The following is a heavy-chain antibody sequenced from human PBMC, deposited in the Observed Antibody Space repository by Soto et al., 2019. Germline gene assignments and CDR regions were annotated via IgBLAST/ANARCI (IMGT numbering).Heavy chain of an antibody. J-gene: IGHJ5*02. CDR2: IYYSGST. D-gene: IGHD3-10*01. Sequence: ASETLSLTCTVSGGSISSYYWSWIRQPPGKGLEWNGYIYYSGSTNYNPSLKSRVTISVDTSKNQFSLKLSSVTAADTAVYYCARVKGSGSGSYYNVFWFDPWGQGTLVTVSS. V-gene: IGHV4-59*01. CDR3: ARVKGSGSGSYYNVFWFDP. CDR1: GGSISSYY.